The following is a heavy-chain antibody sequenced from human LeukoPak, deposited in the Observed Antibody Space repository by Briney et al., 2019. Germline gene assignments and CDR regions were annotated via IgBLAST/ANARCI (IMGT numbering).Heavy chain of an antibody. V-gene: IGHV4-59*01. CDR1: GGSISTYY. CDR2: IYYRGTT. D-gene: IGHD4-17*01. J-gene: IGHJ4*02. Sequence: SETLSLTCTVSGGSISTYYWSWIRHPPGKRLEWIGYIYYRGTTNYNPSLKSRVTISVDTSKNQFSLKVTSVTAADTAVYYCARVDYTVSPPYYFDYWGQGTLVTVSS. CDR3: ARVDYTVSPPYYFDY.